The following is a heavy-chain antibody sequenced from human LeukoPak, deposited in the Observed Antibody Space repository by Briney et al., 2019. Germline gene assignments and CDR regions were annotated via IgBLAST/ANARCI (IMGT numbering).Heavy chain of an antibody. V-gene: IGHV4-34*01. J-gene: IGHJ4*02. CDR1: GGSFSGYY. D-gene: IGHD5-18*01. CDR3: AGRKLGDTAMVDFDY. Sequence: SETLSLTCAVYGGSFSGYYWSWIRQPPGKGLEWIGEINHSGNTNYNPSLKSRVTISVDTSKNQFSLKLSSVTAADTAVYYCAGRKLGDTAMVDFDYWGQGTLVTVSS. CDR2: INHSGNT.